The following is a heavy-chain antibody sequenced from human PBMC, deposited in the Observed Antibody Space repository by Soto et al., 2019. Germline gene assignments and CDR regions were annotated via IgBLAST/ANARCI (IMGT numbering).Heavy chain of an antibody. D-gene: IGHD2-15*01. CDR2: IYYSGST. CDR1: GGSISSYY. V-gene: IGHV4-59*01. J-gene: IGHJ5*02. CDR3: ARLVVVAATRAWFDP. Sequence: PSETLSLTCTVSGGSISSYYWSWIRQPPGKGLEWIGYIYYSGSTNYNPSLKSRVTISVDTSKNQFSLRLSSVTAADTAVYYCARLVVVAATRAWFDPWGQGTLVTVSS.